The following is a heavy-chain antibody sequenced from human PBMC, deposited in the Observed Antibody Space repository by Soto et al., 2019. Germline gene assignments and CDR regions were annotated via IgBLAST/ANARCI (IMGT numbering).Heavy chain of an antibody. J-gene: IGHJ4*02. D-gene: IGHD3-22*01. CDR3: AREVDDSSGYYEDY. CDR2: INSDGSST. Sequence: EVQLEESGGDLVQPGGSLRLSCAASVFTFSSHWMHWVRQAPGKGLVWVSRINSDGSSTTYADSVKGRFTISRDNAKNTLYLQMNSLRAEDTAVYYCAREVDDSSGYYEDYWGQGTLVTVSS. V-gene: IGHV3-74*01. CDR1: VFTFSSHW.